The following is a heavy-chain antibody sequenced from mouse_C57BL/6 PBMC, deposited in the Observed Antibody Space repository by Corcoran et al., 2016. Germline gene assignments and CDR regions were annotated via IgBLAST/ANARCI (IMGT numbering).Heavy chain of an antibody. Sequence: DVQLQESGPGLVKPSQSLSLPCSVTGYSITSGYYWNWIRQFPGNKLEWMGYISYDGSNNYNPSLKNRISITRDTSKNQFFLKLNSVTTEDTATYYCARELGAYWGQGTLVTVSA. CDR2: ISYDGSN. CDR1: GYSITSGYY. CDR3: ARELGAY. J-gene: IGHJ3*01. V-gene: IGHV3-6*01. D-gene: IGHD3-3*01.